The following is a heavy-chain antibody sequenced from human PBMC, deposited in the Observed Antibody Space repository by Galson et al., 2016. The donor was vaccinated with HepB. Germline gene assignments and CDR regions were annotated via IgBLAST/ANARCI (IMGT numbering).Heavy chain of an antibody. CDR2: IYYSGSS. CDR1: GGSISGPGYY. D-gene: IGHD3-22*01. Sequence: SETLSLTCTASGGSISGPGYYWGWIRQTPGKGLEWIANIYYSGSSYYNPSFKSRVTISVDTSKNQFSLKVTSVTAADTALYFCARMGYYFDSRYFNLWGRGTLFTVSS. CDR3: ARMGYYFDSRYFNL. J-gene: IGHJ2*01. V-gene: IGHV4-39*01.